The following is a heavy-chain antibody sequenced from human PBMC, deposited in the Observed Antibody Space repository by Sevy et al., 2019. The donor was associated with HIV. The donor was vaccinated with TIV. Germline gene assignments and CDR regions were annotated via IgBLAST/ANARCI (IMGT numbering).Heavy chain of an antibody. CDR2: IYRSGST. CDR1: GGSISSSNW. V-gene: IGHV4-4*02. D-gene: IGHD1-26*01. Sequence: SETLSLTCAVSGGSISSSNWWSWVRQPPGKGLEWIGEIYRSGSTNYNPSLKSRVTISVDKFKNQFSLKLSSVTAADTAVYYCARVSEGATRFAFDIWGQGTMVTVSS. J-gene: IGHJ3*02. CDR3: ARVSEGATRFAFDI.